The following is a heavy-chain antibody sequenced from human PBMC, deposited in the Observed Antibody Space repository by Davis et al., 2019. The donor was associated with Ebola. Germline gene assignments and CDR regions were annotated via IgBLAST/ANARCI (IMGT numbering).Heavy chain of an antibody. V-gene: IGHV1-69*04. D-gene: IGHD6-13*01. CDR1: GGTFSSYA. J-gene: IGHJ6*02. Sequence: SVKVSCKASGGTFSSYAISWVRQAPGQGLEWMGRIIPILGIANYAQKFQGRVTITADKSTSTAYMELRSLRSDDTAVYYCARDQSAAGPFFYYYYYGMDVWGQGTTVTVSS. CDR3: ARDQSAAGPFFYYYYYGMDV. CDR2: IIPILGIA.